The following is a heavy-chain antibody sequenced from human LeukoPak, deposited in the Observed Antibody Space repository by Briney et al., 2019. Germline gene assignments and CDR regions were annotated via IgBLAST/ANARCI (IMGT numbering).Heavy chain of an antibody. D-gene: IGHD5-12*01. J-gene: IGHJ4*02. CDR2: IRYDGSNK. CDR1: GFTFSSYG. CDR3: AKDAKGYSGYDAFSYYFDY. V-gene: IGHV3-30*02. Sequence: AGRSLRLSCAAAGFTFSSYGMHWVRQAPGKGLEWVAFIRYDGSNKYYADSVKGRFTISRDNSKNTLYLQMNSLRAEDTAVYYCAKDAKGYSGYDAFSYYFDYWGQGTLVTVSS.